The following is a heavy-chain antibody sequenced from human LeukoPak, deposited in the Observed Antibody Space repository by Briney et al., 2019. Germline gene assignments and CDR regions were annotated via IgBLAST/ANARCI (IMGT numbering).Heavy chain of an antibody. D-gene: IGHD2-2*01. CDR3: ATSSGGYCGGTNCYAGY. Sequence: PGGSLRLSCAASGFTFSSYAMSWVRQAPGKGLEWVSAISGSAGSTYYADSVQGRFTISRDNSKNTLYLQMNSLRAEDTAVYYCATSSGGYCGGTNCYAGYWGQGTLVTVSS. CDR1: GFTFSSYA. V-gene: IGHV3-23*01. CDR2: ISGSAGST. J-gene: IGHJ4*02.